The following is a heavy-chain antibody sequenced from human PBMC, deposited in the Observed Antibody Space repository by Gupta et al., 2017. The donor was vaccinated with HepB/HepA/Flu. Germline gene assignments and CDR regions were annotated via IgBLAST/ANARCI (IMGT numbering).Heavy chain of an antibody. V-gene: IGHV4-34*01. CDR3: ARGLPPENDNVVPVPAAFDI. CDR2: INHSGST. CDR1: SGFFSGYY. Sequence: QVQLQQLVAGLLKPSATLSLTCAVYSGFFSGYYWSWIRQPPGKGLEWIGEINHSGSTNYNPFLKSRVTISVDTSKNQFSLKLSSVTAADTAVYYCARGLPPENDNVVPVPAAFDIWGQGTMVTVSS. J-gene: IGHJ3*02. D-gene: IGHD2-2*01.